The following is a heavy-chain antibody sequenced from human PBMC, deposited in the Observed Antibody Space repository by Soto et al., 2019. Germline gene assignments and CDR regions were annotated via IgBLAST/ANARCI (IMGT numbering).Heavy chain of an antibody. Sequence: ASAKRRSEAPGEGFACNGRWSARQAPGQGLEWMGWISAYNGNTNYAQKLQGRVTMTTDTSTSTAYMELRSLRSDDTAVYYYARSFEALGYWGQGTLVSVSS. CDR3: ARSFEALGY. V-gene: IGHV1-18*01. J-gene: IGHJ4*02. CDR2: ISAYNGNT. CDR1: GEGFACNG.